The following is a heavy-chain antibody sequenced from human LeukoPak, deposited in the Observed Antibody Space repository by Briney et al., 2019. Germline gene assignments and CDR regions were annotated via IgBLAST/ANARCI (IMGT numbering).Heavy chain of an antibody. CDR2: IKQDGSEK. CDR3: ARDLGGSYDILTGYGYGY. Sequence: PGGSLRLSCAASGLTFSSYWMSWVRQALGKGLEWVANIKQDGSEKYYVDSVKGRFTISRDNAKNSLYLQMNSLRAEDTAVYYCARDLGGSYDILTGYGYGYWGQGTLVTVSS. CDR1: GLTFSSYW. V-gene: IGHV3-7*01. D-gene: IGHD3-9*01. J-gene: IGHJ4*02.